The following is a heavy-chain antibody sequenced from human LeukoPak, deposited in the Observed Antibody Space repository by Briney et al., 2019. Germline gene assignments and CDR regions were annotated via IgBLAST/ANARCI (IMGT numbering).Heavy chain of an antibody. CDR2: SNIDGSST. J-gene: IGHJ4*02. V-gene: IGHV3-74*01. Sequence: GRSLRLSCAASGFTFSSYGMHWVRQAPGKGLVRVSRSNIDGSSTSYADSVKGRFTISRDDAKNTLYLQMNSLRAEDTAVYYCARSSGGSYSYSWGQGTLVTVSS. CDR1: GFTFSSYG. CDR3: ARSSGGSYSYS. D-gene: IGHD2-15*01.